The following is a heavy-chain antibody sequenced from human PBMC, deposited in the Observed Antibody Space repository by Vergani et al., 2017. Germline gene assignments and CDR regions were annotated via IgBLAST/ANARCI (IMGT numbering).Heavy chain of an antibody. V-gene: IGHV3-23*01. CDR3: AKVGRSEVAGTFGAFDI. J-gene: IGHJ3*02. CDR2: LSASDRRT. CDR1: GFSFPGYA. Sequence: EVQLLESGGGLVQPGGSLRLSCEASGFSFPGYAMSWVRQAPGKGLEWVSTLSASDRRTHYADSVKGRFTISRDNSKNTLFLYMNSLRPEDTAVYYCAKVGRSEVAGTFGAFDIWGQGTMVTVSS. D-gene: IGHD6-19*01.